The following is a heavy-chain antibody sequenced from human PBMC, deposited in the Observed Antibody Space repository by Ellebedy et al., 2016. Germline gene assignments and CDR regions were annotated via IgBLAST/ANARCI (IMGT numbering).Heavy chain of an antibody. CDR2: IYNTGNA. D-gene: IGHD4-23*01. V-gene: IGHV4-59*08. Sequence: SETLSLTCTVSGGSISNYYWSWIRQSPGKGLEWIGYIYNTGNAKYNPSLQSRVTISGDSSKNLFFLNLTSVSAADTAVYYCARQDYGGNGRWFDPWGQGILVTVSS. J-gene: IGHJ5*02. CDR3: ARQDYGGNGRWFDP. CDR1: GGSISNYY.